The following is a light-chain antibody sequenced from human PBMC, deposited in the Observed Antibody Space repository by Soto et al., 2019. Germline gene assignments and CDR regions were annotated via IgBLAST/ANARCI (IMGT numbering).Light chain of an antibody. Sequence: QSVLTQPPSASGTPGQRVTISFSGSSSNIGSNYVYWYQQLPGTAPKLLIYSNNQRPSGVPDRFSGSKSGTSASLAIGGLRSEDEADYYCGAWDDSLSVYVFGTGTKLTVL. CDR1: SSNIGSNY. J-gene: IGLJ1*01. CDR3: GAWDDSLSVYV. V-gene: IGLV1-47*02. CDR2: SNN.